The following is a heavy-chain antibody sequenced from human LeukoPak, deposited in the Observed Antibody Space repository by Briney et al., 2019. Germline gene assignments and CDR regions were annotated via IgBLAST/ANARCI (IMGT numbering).Heavy chain of an antibody. J-gene: IGHJ4*02. CDR2: ISSSGSTI. CDR3: AREGDVLRFLEWSGGYFDY. D-gene: IGHD3-3*01. CDR1: GFTFSSYE. Sequence: GGSLRLSCAASGFTFSSYEMNWVRQAPGKGLEWVSYISSSGSTIYYADSVKGRFTISRDNAKNSLYLQVNSLRAEDTAVYYCAREGDVLRFLEWSGGYFDYWGQGTLVTVSS. V-gene: IGHV3-48*03.